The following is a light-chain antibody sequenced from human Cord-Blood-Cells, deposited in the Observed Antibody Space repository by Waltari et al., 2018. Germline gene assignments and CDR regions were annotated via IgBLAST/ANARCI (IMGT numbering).Light chain of an antibody. J-gene: IGLJ3*02. Sequence: QSALTQPRSVSGSPGQSVTISCTGTSSDVGGYNYVSWYQHHPGQAPKLMIYYVSRRPLGVLFRYSGSKSGNTASLTISVLQAEDEADYYCCSYAGRVFGGGTKLTVV. CDR2: YVS. CDR3: CSYAGRV. V-gene: IGLV2-11*01. CDR1: SSDVGGYNY.